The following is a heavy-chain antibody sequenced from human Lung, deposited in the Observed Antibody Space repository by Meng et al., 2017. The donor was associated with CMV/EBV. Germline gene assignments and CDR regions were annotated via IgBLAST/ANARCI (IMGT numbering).Heavy chain of an antibody. CDR3: ARRRGGSGRDC. J-gene: IGHJ4*02. D-gene: IGHD3-10*01. Sequence: QLHLPESVPLLVMPSEALSLTCTGSGGSISINGYYWDWVRQPPGKGLEWIGASYHSGSTSYNPSLQIRVTMFVDTSKNQFSLMLTSVTATDTAVYYCARRRGGSGRDCWGQGTLVTVSS. V-gene: IGHV4-39*01. CDR2: SYHSGST. CDR1: GGSISINGYY.